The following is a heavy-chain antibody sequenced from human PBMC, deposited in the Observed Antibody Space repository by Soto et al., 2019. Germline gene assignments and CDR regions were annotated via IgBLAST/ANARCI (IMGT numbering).Heavy chain of an antibody. CDR2: IYHSGST. CDR3: ARDLLVTAFDL. V-gene: IGHV4-4*02. D-gene: IGHD2-21*02. Sequence: QVQLQESGPGLVKPSGTLSLTCAVSGGSISSSNWWSWVRQPPGKGLEWIGEIYHSGSTNYNPSPKSQVTISVDKSKNQFSLKLSSVTAADTAVDYCARDLLVTAFDLWGRGTLVTVSS. CDR1: GGSISSSNW. J-gene: IGHJ2*01.